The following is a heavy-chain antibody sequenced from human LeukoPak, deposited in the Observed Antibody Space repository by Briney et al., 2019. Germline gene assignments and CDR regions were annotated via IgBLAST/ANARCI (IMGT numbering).Heavy chain of an antibody. CDR2: ISYDGSNK. Sequence: GGSLRLSCAASRFTFSSYGMHWVRQAPGKGLEWVAVISYDGSNKYYADSVKGRFTISRDNSKNTLYLQMNSLRTEDTAVYYCAKVRRRLIVGATPRQSASDYRGQGTLVTVSS. V-gene: IGHV3-30*18. J-gene: IGHJ4*02. D-gene: IGHD1-26*01. CDR1: RFTFSSYG. CDR3: AKVRRRLIVGATPRQSASDY.